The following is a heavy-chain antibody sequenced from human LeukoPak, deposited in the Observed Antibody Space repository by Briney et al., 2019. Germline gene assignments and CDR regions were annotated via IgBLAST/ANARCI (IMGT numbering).Heavy chain of an antibody. J-gene: IGHJ4*02. V-gene: IGHV4-59*08. D-gene: IGHD4-17*01. CDR3: ARHLSYGDSNYFDY. Sequence: KASETLSLTCTVSGGSISGYYCSWIRQPPGKGLEWIGYIYYSGSTNYNASLKSRVIISVDTSKNQFSLKLSSVTAADTAVYYCARHLSYGDSNYFDYWGQGTLVTVSS. CDR2: IYYSGST. CDR1: GGSISGYY.